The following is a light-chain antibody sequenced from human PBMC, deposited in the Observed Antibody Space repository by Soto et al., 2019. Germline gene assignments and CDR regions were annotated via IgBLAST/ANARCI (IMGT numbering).Light chain of an antibody. CDR2: DAS. CDR1: QTISGW. Sequence: DIQMTQSPSTLSSSVGDTVTLTCPASQTISGWLAWYQQRPGKAPNLLIFDASTLESGVPSRFSGSGSGTDFTLTISCLQSEDFATYYCQQYYSYPWTFGQGTKVDI. CDR3: QQYYSYPWT. V-gene: IGKV1-5*01. J-gene: IGKJ1*01.